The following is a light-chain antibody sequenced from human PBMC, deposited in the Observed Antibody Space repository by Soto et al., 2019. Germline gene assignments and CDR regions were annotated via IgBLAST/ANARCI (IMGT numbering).Light chain of an antibody. J-gene: IGKJ1*01. CDR3: HQYGSSPWT. CDR2: GAS. CDR1: QSVSSNF. Sequence: EIVLTQSPGTLSLSPGERATLSCRASQSVSSNFLAWYQQKPRQAPRLLIYGASSRATGIPDRFSGSGSGTDFTLTISRLEPEDFAMYYCHQYGSSPWTFGQGTKVEIK. V-gene: IGKV3-20*01.